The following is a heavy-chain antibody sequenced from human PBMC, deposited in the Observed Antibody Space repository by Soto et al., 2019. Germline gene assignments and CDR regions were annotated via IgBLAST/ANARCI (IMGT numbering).Heavy chain of an antibody. Sequence: PSETLSLTCTVSGGSISSGDYYWSWIRQHPGKGLEWIGYIYYSGSTYYNPSLKSRVTISVDTSKNQFSLKLSSVTAEDTAVYYCAKGPWQPPHCFDPWGLGTLVTVSS. CDR1: GGSISSGDYY. J-gene: IGHJ5*02. D-gene: IGHD6-13*01. V-gene: IGHV4-31*03. CDR3: AKGPWQPPHCFDP. CDR2: IYYSGST.